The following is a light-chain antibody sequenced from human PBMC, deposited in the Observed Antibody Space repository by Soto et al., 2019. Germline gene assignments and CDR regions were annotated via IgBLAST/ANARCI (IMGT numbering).Light chain of an antibody. Sequence: EIVLTQSPATLSVSLGEGATISCRASQGVGSLLAWYQQKRGQVPRPLIYRASTRAPGLPDRFSGSGSETDFTLPISSLQSEDFAVYYCQQYNKWPITFGQGTRLEI. CDR1: QGVGSL. V-gene: IGKV3-15*01. J-gene: IGKJ5*01. CDR3: QQYNKWPIT. CDR2: RAS.